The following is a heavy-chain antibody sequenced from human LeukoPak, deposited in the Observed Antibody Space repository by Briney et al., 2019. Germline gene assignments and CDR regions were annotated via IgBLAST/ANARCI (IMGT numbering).Heavy chain of an antibody. J-gene: IGHJ4*02. CDR1: GFTFSSYA. CDR2: SRNEGHSYST. D-gene: IGHD3-10*01. Sequence: PGGSLRLSCSASGFTFSSYAMHWVRQAPGKGLEWIGRSRNEGHSYSTDFAASVRGRASLSRDHSRNSLYLQINSLRTDDTAVYYCVALLRGIGYWGQGTLVTVSS. V-gene: IGHV3-72*01. CDR3: VALLRGIGY.